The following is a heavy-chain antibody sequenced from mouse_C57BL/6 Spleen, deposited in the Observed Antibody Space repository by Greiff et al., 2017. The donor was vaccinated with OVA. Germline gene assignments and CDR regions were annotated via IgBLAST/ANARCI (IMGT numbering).Heavy chain of an antibody. V-gene: IGHV2-9-1*01. D-gene: IGHD1-1*01. Sequence: VMLVESGPGLVAPSQSLSITCTVSGFSLTSYAISWVRQPPGKGLEWLGVIWTGGGTNYNSALKSRLSISKDNSKSQVFLKMNSLQTDDTARYYCATTTVVANYAMDYWGQGTSVTVSS. CDR1: GFSLTSYA. J-gene: IGHJ4*01. CDR2: IWTGGGT. CDR3: ATTTVVANYAMDY.